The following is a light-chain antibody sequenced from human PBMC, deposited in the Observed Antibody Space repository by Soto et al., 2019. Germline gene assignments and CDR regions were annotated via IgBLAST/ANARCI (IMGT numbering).Light chain of an antibody. CDR3: QVWDSSSDLLYV. CDR2: DDS. CDR1: NIGSKS. Sequence: SYELTQPPSVSVAPGQTARITCGGNNIGSKSVHWYQQKPGQAPALVVYDDSDRPSGIPERFSGSNSGNTATLTISRVEAGDEADYYCQVWDSSSDLLYVFGTGTKVTVL. V-gene: IGLV3-21*02. J-gene: IGLJ1*01.